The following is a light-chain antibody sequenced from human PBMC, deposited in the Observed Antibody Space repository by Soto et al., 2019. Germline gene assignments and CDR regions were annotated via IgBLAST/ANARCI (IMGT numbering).Light chain of an antibody. V-gene: IGKV1-5*01. CDR2: DAS. J-gene: IGKJ2*03. CDR1: QSSSFW. CDR3: QQYNSFPPYS. Sequence: DIQMTQSPSTLSASVGDRVTITCRSSQSSSFWLAWYQQKPGKAPKLLIYDASTLYSGVPSRFSGSRSGTEFTLTISSLQPDDFGSYYCQQYNSFPPYSFGQGTKLEI.